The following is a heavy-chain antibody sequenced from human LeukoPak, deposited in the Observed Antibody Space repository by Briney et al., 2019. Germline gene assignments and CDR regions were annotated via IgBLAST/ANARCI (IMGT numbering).Heavy chain of an antibody. Sequence: KPGGSLRLSCAASGFTFSSYSMNWVRQAPGKGLEWVSAISGSSSYIYYADSVKGRFTISRDNAKNSLYLQMGSLRAEDTAVYYCARGQSFSGTYLVHYWGQATLLSVPS. J-gene: IGHJ4*02. CDR1: GFTFSSYS. D-gene: IGHD1-26*01. CDR2: ISGSSSYI. CDR3: ARGQSFSGTYLVHY. V-gene: IGHV3-21*01.